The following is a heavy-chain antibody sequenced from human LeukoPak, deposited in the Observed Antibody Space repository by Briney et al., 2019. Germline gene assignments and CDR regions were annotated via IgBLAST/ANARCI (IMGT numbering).Heavy chain of an antibody. CDR1: GFTFSSYA. CDR2: ISGSGGST. CDR3: AKGDYDFWSGYYIPNWFDP. D-gene: IGHD3-3*01. J-gene: IGHJ5*02. V-gene: IGHV3-23*01. Sequence: PGGSLRLSCAASGFTFSSYAMSWVRQAPGKGLEWVSAISGSGGSTYYADSVKGRFTISRDNSKNTLYLQMNSLRAEDTAVYYCAKGDYDFWSGYYIPNWFDPWGQGTLVTVSS.